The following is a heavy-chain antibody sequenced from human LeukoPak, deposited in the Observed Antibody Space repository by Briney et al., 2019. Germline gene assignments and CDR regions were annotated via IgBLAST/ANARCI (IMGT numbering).Heavy chain of an antibody. J-gene: IGHJ6*03. D-gene: IGHD3-10*01. Sequence: GGSLRLSCAASGFTFSSYAMSWVRQAPGKGLEWVSAISGSGGSTYYADSVKGRFTISRDNSKNTLYLQMNSLRAEDTAVYYCATSPAPGHYYYYMDVWGKGTTVTVSS. CDR3: ATSPAPGHYYYYMDV. CDR1: GFTFSSYA. V-gene: IGHV3-23*01. CDR2: ISGSGGST.